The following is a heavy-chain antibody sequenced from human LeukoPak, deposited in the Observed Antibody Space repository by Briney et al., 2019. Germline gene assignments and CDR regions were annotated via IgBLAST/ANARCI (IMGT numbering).Heavy chain of an antibody. CDR2: ISGSGGST. V-gene: IGHV3-23*01. Sequence: GGSLRLSCAASGFTFSSYAMSWVRQAPGKGLEWVSAISGSGGSTYYADSVKGRFTISRDNSKNTLYLQMNSLRAEDTAVYYCAKGRVLLRPTYYYGSGSYYSPYYYYGMDVWGQGTTVTVSS. CDR1: GFTFSSYA. CDR3: AKGRVLLRPTYYYGSGSYYSPYYYYGMDV. D-gene: IGHD3-10*01. J-gene: IGHJ6*02.